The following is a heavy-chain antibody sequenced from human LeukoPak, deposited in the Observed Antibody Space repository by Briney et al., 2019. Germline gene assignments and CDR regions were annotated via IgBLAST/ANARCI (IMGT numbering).Heavy chain of an antibody. CDR2: IYYSGST. CDR1: GGSISSSSYY. Sequence: SETLSLTCTVSGGSISSSSYYWGWIRQPPGKGLEWIGSIYYSGSTNYNPSLKSRVTISVDTSKSQFSLKLSSVTAADTAVYYCARGGHRLGVAVARTPFDYWGQGTLVTVSS. D-gene: IGHD6-19*01. V-gene: IGHV4-39*07. J-gene: IGHJ4*02. CDR3: ARGGHRLGVAVARTPFDY.